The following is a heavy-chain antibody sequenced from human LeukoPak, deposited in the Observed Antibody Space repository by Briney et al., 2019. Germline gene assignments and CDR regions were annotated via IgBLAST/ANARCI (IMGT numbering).Heavy chain of an antibody. CDR3: AREWNDGSGYLDY. CDR2: INPNSGGT. Sequence: ASVKVSCKASGYTFTGYYMHWVRRAPGQGLEWMGWINPNSGGTNYAQKFQGWVTITRDTSISTAYMELSRLRSDDTAVYYCAREWNDGSGYLDYWGQGTLVTVSS. J-gene: IGHJ4*02. V-gene: IGHV1-2*04. D-gene: IGHD1-1*01. CDR1: GYTFTGYY.